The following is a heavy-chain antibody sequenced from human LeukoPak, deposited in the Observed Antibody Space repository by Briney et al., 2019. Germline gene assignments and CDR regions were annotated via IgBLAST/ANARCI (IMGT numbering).Heavy chain of an antibody. D-gene: IGHD1-26*01. J-gene: IGHJ5*02. CDR3: ARHSPGVVGALGP. Sequence: SETLSLTCTVSGGSISSYFWSWIRQPPGKGLEWIGYIYYSGSANYNPSLKSRVTISVDTSKNQFSLKLSSVTAADTAVYYCARHSPGVVGALGPWGQGTLVTVSS. V-gene: IGHV4-59*01. CDR1: GGSISSYF. CDR2: IYYSGSA.